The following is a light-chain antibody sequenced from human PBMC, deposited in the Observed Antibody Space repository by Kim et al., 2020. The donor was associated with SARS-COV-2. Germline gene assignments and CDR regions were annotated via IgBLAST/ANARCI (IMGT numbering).Light chain of an antibody. CDR3: QAWDSSPV. CDR1: KLGAKY. Sequence: VSVYPGQTASIAGSGKKLGAKYACRNQQKPSQFPVLVIYQYSKRPSGIPGRFSGANSGNTATLTISGNQAMDEADYYCQAWDSSPVFGGGTQLTVL. CDR2: QYS. J-gene: IGLJ2*01. V-gene: IGLV3-1*01.